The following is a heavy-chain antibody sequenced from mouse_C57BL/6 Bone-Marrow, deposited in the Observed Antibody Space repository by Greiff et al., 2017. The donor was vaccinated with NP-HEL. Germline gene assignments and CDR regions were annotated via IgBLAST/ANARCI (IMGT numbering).Heavy chain of an antibody. CDR3: ARHPTVVATEGYFDY. D-gene: IGHD1-1*01. J-gene: IGHJ2*01. CDR2: ISSGGSYT. V-gene: IGHV5-6*02. Sequence: EVMLVESGGDLVKPGGSLKLSCAASGFTFSSYVMSWVRQTPDKRLEWVATISSGGSYTYYPDSVKGRFTISRDNAKNTLYLQMSSLKSEDTAMYYCARHPTVVATEGYFDYWGQGTTLTVSS. CDR1: GFTFSSYV.